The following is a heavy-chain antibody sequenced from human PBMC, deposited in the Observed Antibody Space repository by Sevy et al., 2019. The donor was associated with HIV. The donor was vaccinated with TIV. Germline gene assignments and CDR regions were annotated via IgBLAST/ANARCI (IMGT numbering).Heavy chain of an antibody. D-gene: IGHD1-26*01. Sequence: GGSLRLSCVASGFTFDSYGMHWVRQAPGKGLVWVSRINSAGRSTPSPESVKGRLTISRDNAKNTLYLQLNRLGAEDTAVYYCTRGDPIVPPAGYYYHMDVWGKGTTVTVSS. J-gene: IGHJ6*03. CDR2: INSAGRST. V-gene: IGHV3-74*01. CDR1: GFTFDSYG. CDR3: TRGDPIVPPAGYYYHMDV.